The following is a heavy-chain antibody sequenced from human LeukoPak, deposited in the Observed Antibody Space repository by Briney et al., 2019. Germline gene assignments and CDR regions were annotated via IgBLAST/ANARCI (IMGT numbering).Heavy chain of an antibody. CDR3: ARDRVTKQWLVRDYYYGMDV. Sequence: SVKVSCKASGGTFSSYAISWVRQAPGQGLEWMGRIIPILGVANYAQKFQGRVTITADKSTSTAYMELSSLRSEDTAVYYCARDRVTKQWLVRDYYYGMDVWGQGTTVAVSS. CDR1: GGTFSSYA. V-gene: IGHV1-69*04. J-gene: IGHJ6*02. CDR2: IIPILGVA. D-gene: IGHD6-19*01.